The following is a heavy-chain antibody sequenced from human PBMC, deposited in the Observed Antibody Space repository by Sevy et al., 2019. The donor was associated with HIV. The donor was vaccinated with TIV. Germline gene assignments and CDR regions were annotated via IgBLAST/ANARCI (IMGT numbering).Heavy chain of an antibody. J-gene: IGHJ4*02. CDR1: GFTFSSYS. CDR2: ISSSSSYI. Sequence: GGSLRLSCAASGFTFSSYSMNWVRQAPGKGLEWVSSISSSSSYIYYADSVKGRFTISRDNAKNSLYLQMNSLRAEDTAVYYCARGTYYYDSSGYYKMKNFDYWGQGTLVTVSS. CDR3: ARGTYYYDSSGYYKMKNFDY. D-gene: IGHD3-22*01. V-gene: IGHV3-21*01.